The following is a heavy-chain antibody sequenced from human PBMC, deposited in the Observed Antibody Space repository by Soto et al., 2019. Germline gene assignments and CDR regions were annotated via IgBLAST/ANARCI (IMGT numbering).Heavy chain of an antibody. D-gene: IGHD2-21*01. CDR3: AKDAVYNDGLWLMGH. Sequence: HPGGSLRLSCAASGFTLSTYAMTWVRQAPGKGLECVSGIVGSGDDIHYADSVKGRFTISKDISRNTLYLQMNSLRADDTAVYYCAKDAVYNDGLWLMGHWGQGTLVTVSS. CDR2: IVGSGDDI. CDR1: GFTLSTYA. V-gene: IGHV3-23*01. J-gene: IGHJ4*02.